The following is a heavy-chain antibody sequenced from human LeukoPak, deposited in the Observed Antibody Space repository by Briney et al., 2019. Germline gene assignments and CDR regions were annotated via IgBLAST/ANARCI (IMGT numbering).Heavy chain of an antibody. Sequence: SETLSLTCTVSGGSISSSNYYWGWIRQPPGKGLEWIGSIYHSGSTYYNPSLKSRVTISVDTSKNQFSLKLSSVTAADTAVYYCARDTYYYDSSGPDGSWGQGTLVTVSS. CDR2: IYHSGST. CDR3: ARDTYYYDSSGPDGS. V-gene: IGHV4-39*07. CDR1: GGSISSSNYY. D-gene: IGHD3-22*01. J-gene: IGHJ4*02.